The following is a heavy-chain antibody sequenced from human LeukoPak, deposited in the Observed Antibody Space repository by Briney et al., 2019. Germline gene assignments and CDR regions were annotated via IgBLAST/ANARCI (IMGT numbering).Heavy chain of an antibody. V-gene: IGHV3-30*02. CDR1: GFTFSSYG. Sequence: GGSLRLSCAASGFTFSSYGMHWVRQAPGKGLEWVAFIRYDGSNKYYADSVKGRFTISRDNSKNTLYLQMNSLRAEDTAVYYCAKDSSRMAVAGTYGNYWGQGTLVTVSS. J-gene: IGHJ4*02. D-gene: IGHD6-19*01. CDR3: AKDSSRMAVAGTYGNY. CDR2: IRYDGSNK.